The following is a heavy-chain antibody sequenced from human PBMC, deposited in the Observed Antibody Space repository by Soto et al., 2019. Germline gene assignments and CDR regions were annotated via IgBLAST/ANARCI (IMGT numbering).Heavy chain of an antibody. J-gene: IGHJ4*02. Sequence: QITLKESGPTLVKPTQTLTLTCTFSGFSLSTSGVGVGWIRQPPGKALEWLALIYWNDDKRYSPCLKSRLTITKDTSKNQVVLTMTNMDPVDTATYYCAHRVGSGWVFDYWGQGTLVTVSS. D-gene: IGHD6-19*01. CDR1: GFSLSTSGVG. CDR3: AHRVGSGWVFDY. V-gene: IGHV2-5*01. CDR2: IYWNDDK.